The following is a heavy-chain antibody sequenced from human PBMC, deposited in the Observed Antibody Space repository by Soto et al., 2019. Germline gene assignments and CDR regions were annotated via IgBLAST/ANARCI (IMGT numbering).Heavy chain of an antibody. CDR1: GGTFSSYT. CDR2: IIPILGIA. D-gene: IGHD2-21*02. J-gene: IGHJ5*02. V-gene: IGHV1-69*02. Sequence: QVQLVQSGAEVKKPASSVKVSCKASGGTFSSYTISWVRQAPGQGLEWMGRIIPILGIANYAQKFQGRVTITADNSTSTAYMELSSVRSEDTAVYYCARGAYCGGDCYVSWFDPWGQGTLVTVSS. CDR3: ARGAYCGGDCYVSWFDP.